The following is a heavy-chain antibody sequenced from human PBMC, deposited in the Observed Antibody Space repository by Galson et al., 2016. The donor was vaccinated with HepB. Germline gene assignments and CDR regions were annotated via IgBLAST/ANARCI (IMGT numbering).Heavy chain of an antibody. D-gene: IGHD6-13*01. J-gene: IGHJ4*02. CDR1: GGSLSGYY. V-gene: IGHV4-34*12. CDR2: FFYGRST. Sequence: SETLSLTCGVYGGSLSGYYWNWIRQPPGKGLEWIGNFFYGRSTYYNLSLKSRVTISVDTSKNQFSLKVTSVTAADTAVYYCARLGHAAAADYWGQGTLVTVSS. CDR3: ARLGHAAAADY.